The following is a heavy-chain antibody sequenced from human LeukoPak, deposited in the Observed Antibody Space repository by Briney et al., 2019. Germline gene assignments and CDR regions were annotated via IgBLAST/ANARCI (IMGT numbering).Heavy chain of an antibody. Sequence: GGSLRLSCAASGFIFSDYYMSWIRQAPGKGLEWVSYIDSSGTTIYSADSVKGRFTISRDNAKNSLYLQMNSLRAEDTAVYHCARFGGSGWSLDFWGRGTLVTVSS. J-gene: IGHJ4*02. CDR1: GFIFSDYY. D-gene: IGHD6-19*01. V-gene: IGHV3-11*01. CDR2: IDSSGTTI. CDR3: ARFGGSGWSLDF.